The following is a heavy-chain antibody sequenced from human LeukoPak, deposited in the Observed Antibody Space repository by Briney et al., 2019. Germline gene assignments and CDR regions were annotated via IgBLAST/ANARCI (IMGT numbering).Heavy chain of an antibody. CDR2: ISSSSSYI. V-gene: IGHV3-21*01. CDR3: ARDLRSSGYYAFDY. CDR1: GFTFSSYS. D-gene: IGHD3-22*01. Sequence: RPGGSLRLSCAASGFTFSSYSMNWVRQAPGKGLEWVSFISSSSSYICYADSVKGRFTISRDNAKNSLYLQMNSLRAEDTAVYYCARDLRSSGYYAFDYWGQGTLVTVSS. J-gene: IGHJ4*02.